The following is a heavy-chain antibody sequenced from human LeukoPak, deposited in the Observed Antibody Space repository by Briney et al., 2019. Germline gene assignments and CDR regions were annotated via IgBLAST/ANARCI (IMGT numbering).Heavy chain of an antibody. V-gene: IGHV1-2*02. J-gene: IGHJ4*02. Sequence: ASVKVSCKASGYTFTGYYMHWVRQAPGQGLEWMGWINPNSGGTNYAQKFQGRVTMTRDTSISTAYMELSRLRSDDTAVYYCARGKVPIAAGDLFDYWGQGTLVTVSS. CDR2: INPNSGGT. CDR1: GYTFTGYY. CDR3: ARGKVPIAAGDLFDY. D-gene: IGHD6-13*01.